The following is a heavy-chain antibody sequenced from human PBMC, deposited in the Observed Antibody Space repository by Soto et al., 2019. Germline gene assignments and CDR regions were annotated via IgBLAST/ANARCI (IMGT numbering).Heavy chain of an antibody. CDR2: IHYSGST. V-gene: IGHV4-39*01. CDR1: GGYIGSFH. CDR3: ASRNWVYFDF. D-gene: IGHD7-27*01. Sequence: PSETLSLTCTVSGGYIGSFHWSWIRQPPGKGLEWIGSIHYSGSTYYNPSLKSRVSISVDTSKNQFSLELSSVTAADTAVYFCASRNWVYFDFWGQGTLVTVSS. J-gene: IGHJ4*02.